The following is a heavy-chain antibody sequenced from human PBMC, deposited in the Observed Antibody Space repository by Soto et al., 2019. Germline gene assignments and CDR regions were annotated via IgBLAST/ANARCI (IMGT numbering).Heavy chain of an antibody. CDR3: AKADYYDSSGYYYGFDY. V-gene: IGHV3-23*01. CDR1: GFTFSSYA. CDR2: ISGSGGST. J-gene: IGHJ4*02. Sequence: GSLRLSCAASGFTFSSYAMSWVRQAPGKGLEWVSAISGSGGSTYYADSVKGRFTISRDNSKNTLYLQMNSLRAEDTAVYYCAKADYYDSSGYYYGFDYWGQGTLVTVSS. D-gene: IGHD3-22*01.